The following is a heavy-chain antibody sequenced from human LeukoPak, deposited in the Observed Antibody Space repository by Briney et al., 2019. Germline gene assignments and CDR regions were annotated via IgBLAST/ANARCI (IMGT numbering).Heavy chain of an antibody. Sequence: SETLSLTCTVSGGSISSYYWSWIRQPPGKGLEWIGYIYYSGSTNYNPSLKSRVTISVDTSKNQFSLKLSSVTAADTAVYYCARDLSGYYDRFTYFDYWGQGTLVTVSS. CDR3: ARDLSGYYDRFTYFDY. CDR2: IYYSGST. CDR1: GGSISSYY. D-gene: IGHD3-9*01. J-gene: IGHJ4*02. V-gene: IGHV4-59*12.